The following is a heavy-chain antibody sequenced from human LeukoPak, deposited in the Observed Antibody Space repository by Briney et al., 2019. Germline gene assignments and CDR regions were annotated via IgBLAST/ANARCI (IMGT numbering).Heavy chain of an antibody. D-gene: IGHD6-19*01. V-gene: IGHV3-21*01. Sequence: GGSLRLSCEASGFTFSRYSMSWVRQAPGKGLEWVSSISSGSSYIYYLDSLKGRFTISRDNAKNSPYLQMNSLRDEDTALYYCATSALNQAVAGRPPLQDCWGQGTLVTVSS. CDR3: ATSALNQAVAGRPPLQDC. CDR1: GFTFSRYS. CDR2: ISSGSSYI. J-gene: IGHJ4*02.